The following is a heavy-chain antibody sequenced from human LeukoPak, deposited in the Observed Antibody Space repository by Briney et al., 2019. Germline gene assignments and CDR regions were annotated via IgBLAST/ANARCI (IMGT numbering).Heavy chain of an antibody. Sequence: PGGSLRLSCGASGFMFDDHGMSWVRQAPGKGLEWVSKISWNGDRTGYADSVKGRFTISRDNAKNSLYLQMNNLRVEATAFYFCAREPKAAAGITYYFDYWGQGTLVTVSP. J-gene: IGHJ4*02. V-gene: IGHV3-20*04. CDR2: ISWNGDRT. CDR1: GFMFDDHG. D-gene: IGHD6-13*01. CDR3: AREPKAAAGITYYFDY.